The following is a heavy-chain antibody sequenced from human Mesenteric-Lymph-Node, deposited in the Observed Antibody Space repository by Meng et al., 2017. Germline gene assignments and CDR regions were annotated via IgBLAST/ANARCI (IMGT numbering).Heavy chain of an antibody. Sequence: SETLSLTCTVSGDSISSGGYYWTWIRQHPGKGLEWIGYIYSSGGTYYTPSLKSLVTISVDTSKNQFSLRLSSVTAADTAVYYCARGPPADYWGPGTLVTVSS. CDR3: ARGPPADY. J-gene: IGHJ4*02. V-gene: IGHV4-31*01. CDR1: GDSISSGGYY. CDR2: IYSSGGT.